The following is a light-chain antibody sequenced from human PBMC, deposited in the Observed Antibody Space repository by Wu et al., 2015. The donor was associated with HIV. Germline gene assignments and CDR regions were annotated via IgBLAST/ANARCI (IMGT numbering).Light chain of an antibody. J-gene: IGKJ1*01. V-gene: IGKV3-20*01. CDR2: GTS. Sequence: EIVLTQSPGTLSLSPGERATLSCRTSQSVSSKFLAWYQQKAGQVPRLLIYGTSNRATGIPDRFRGSGSGTDFTLTITRLEPEDCAVYYCQQYGDSPAWTFGQGTKGGSQT. CDR1: QSVSSKF. CDR3: QQYGDSPAWT.